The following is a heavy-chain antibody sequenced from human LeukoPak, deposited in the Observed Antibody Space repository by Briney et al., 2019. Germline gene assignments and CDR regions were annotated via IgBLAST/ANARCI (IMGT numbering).Heavy chain of an antibody. CDR2: ISTSSSYT. J-gene: IGHJ5*02. D-gene: IGHD2-8*01. V-gene: IGHV3-21*01. CDR1: GFTFSSYS. Sequence: GGSLRLSCTATGFTFSSYSMNWVRQAPGKGLEWVSSISTSSSYTYYADSVKGRFTISRDNARNSLYLEMNTLRAEDTAVYSCARGADGVSSNSRGWFDPWGQGPLVTVSS. CDR3: ARGADGVSSNSRGWFDP.